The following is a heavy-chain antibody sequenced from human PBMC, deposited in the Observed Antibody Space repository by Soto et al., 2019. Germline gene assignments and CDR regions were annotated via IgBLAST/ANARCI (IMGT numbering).Heavy chain of an antibody. CDR1: GYTFTSYG. CDR3: AKLPWADYGGIFDL. V-gene: IGHV1-18*01. Sequence: ASVKVSCKASGYTFTSYGISWVRQAPGQGLEWMGWISAYNGSTNYAQKLQGRVTMTTDTSTSTAYMELRSLRSDDTAVYYCAKLPWADYGGIFDLWGQGTLVTVSS. J-gene: IGHJ5*02. CDR2: ISAYNGST. D-gene: IGHD4-17*01.